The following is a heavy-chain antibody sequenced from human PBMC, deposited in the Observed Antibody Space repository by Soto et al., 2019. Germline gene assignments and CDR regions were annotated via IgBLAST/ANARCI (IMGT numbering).Heavy chain of an antibody. CDR3: AKAHEIRSCYYYYGMDV. CDR2: ISYDGSNK. CDR1: GFTFSSYG. V-gene: IGHV3-30*18. J-gene: IGHJ6*02. Sequence: QVQLVESGGGVVQPGRSLRLSCAASGFTFSSYGMHWVRQAPGKGLEWVAVISYDGSNKYYADSVKGRFTISRDNSKNTLYLQMNSLRAEDTAVYYCAKAHEIRSCYYYYGMDVWGQGTTVTVSS. D-gene: IGHD3-16*02.